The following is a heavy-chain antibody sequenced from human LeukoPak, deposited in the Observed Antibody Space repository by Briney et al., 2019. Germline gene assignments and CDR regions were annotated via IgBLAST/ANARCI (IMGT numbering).Heavy chain of an antibody. CDR3: AKDFYQRLVQGYYFDY. D-gene: IGHD6-6*01. V-gene: IGHV3-30*02. Sequence: GGSLRLSCAASGFNFNNYGMHWVRQAPGKGLEWVAFIRYDRSNTYYADSVKGRFTISRDNSKSTLYLQMSSLRAKDTAVYYCAKDFYQRLVQGYYFDYWGQGTLVAVSS. J-gene: IGHJ4*02. CDR2: IRYDRSNT. CDR1: GFNFNNYG.